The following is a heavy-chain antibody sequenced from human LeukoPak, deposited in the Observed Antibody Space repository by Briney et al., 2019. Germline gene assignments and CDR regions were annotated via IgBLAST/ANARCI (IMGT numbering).Heavy chain of an antibody. D-gene: IGHD3-16*01. CDR1: GFTFSSYA. CDR3: LRGMDV. Sequence: GGSLRLSCAASGFTFSSYAMSWVRQAPGKGLEWVANIKQDGSEKYYVDSVKGRFTISRDNAKNSLYLQMNSLRAEDTAVYSCLRGMDVWGQGTTVTVSS. CDR2: IKQDGSEK. V-gene: IGHV3-7*01. J-gene: IGHJ6*02.